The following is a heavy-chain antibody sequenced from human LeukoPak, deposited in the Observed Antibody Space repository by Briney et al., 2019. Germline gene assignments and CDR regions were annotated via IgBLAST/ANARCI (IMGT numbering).Heavy chain of an antibody. CDR2: ISSSGSTI. CDR1: GFTFSDYY. J-gene: IGHJ4*02. V-gene: IGHV3-11*01. Sequence: GGSLRLSCAASGFTFSDYYMSWIRQAPGKGLEWVSYISSSGSTIYYADSVKGRFTISRDNAKNSLYLRMNSMRAEDTAVYYCARVGFNYQFDYWGQGTLVTVSS. CDR3: ARVGFNYQFDY. D-gene: IGHD4-11*01.